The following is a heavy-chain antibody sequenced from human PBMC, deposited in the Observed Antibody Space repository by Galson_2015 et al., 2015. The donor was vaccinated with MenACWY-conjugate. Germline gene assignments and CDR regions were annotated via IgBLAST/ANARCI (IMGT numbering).Heavy chain of an antibody. J-gene: IGHJ4*02. Sequence: ETLSLTCTVSGGSITSSSYYWGWIRQPPGKGLEWIGSIYYSGSTYYKPSLKSRITVSVDTSKNQFSLKLSSVTAADTAVYYCAGYDSSGDGRPFGYWGQGTLVTVSS. CDR3: AGYDSSGDGRPFGY. CDR2: IYYSGST. CDR1: GGSITSSSYY. V-gene: IGHV4-39*01. D-gene: IGHD3-22*01.